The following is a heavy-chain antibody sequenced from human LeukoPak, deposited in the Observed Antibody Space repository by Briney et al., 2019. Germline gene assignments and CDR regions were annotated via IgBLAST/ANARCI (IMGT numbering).Heavy chain of an antibody. J-gene: IGHJ4*02. CDR2: ILYDGSMQ. CDR1: GFTFSSYS. D-gene: IGHD3-22*01. Sequence: GGSLRLSCAASGFTFSSYSMNWVRQAPGKGLEWLAVILYDGSMQYYAESMKGRLTISRDNSRNTVYMQMSSLRTEDTAVYYCAKYPYYDSSGYHIDYWGQGTLVTVSS. V-gene: IGHV3-30*18. CDR3: AKYPYYDSSGYHIDY.